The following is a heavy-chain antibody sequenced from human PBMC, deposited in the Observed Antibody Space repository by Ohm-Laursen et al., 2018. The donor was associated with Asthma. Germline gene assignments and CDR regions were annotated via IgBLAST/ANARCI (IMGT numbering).Heavy chain of an antibody. CDR3: ARERLSQTYSMSQVRFDP. CDR1: GFTFSDYY. V-gene: IGHV3-11*01. D-gene: IGHD2-21*01. Sequence: SLRLSCTASGFTFSDYYMSWIRQAPGKGLEWVSYISSSGSTIYYADSVKGRFTISRDNAKNSLYLQMNSLRAEDTAVYYCARERLSQTYSMSQVRFDPWGQGTLVTVSS. J-gene: IGHJ5*02. CDR2: ISSSGSTI.